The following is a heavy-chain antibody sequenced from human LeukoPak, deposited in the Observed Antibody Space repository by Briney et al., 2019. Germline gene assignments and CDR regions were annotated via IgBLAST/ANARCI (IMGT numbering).Heavy chain of an antibody. CDR1: GFTFSSYA. V-gene: IGHV3-23*01. D-gene: IGHD3-10*01. CDR2: ISGSGGST. J-gene: IGHJ4*02. CDR3: AKYRHGVRGVALFDY. Sequence: GGSLRLSCAASGFTFSSYAMSWVRQAPGKGLEWASAISGSGGSTYYADSVKGRFTISRDNSKNTLYLQMNSLRAEDTAVYYCAKYRHGVRGVALFDYWGQGTLVTVSS.